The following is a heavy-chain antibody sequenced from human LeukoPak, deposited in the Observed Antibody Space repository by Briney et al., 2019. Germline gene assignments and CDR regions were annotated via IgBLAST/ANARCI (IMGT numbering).Heavy chain of an antibody. D-gene: IGHD6-19*01. CDR1: GFTFSSYG. J-gene: IGHJ4*02. CDR3: ARDGGYSSGWLNYYFDY. CDR2: ISYDGSNK. Sequence: GGSLRLSCAASGFTFSSYGMHWVRQAPGKGLEWVAVISYDGSNKYYADSVKGRFTISRDNAKNSLYLQMNSLRAEDTAVYYCARDGGYSSGWLNYYFDYWGQGTLVTVSS. V-gene: IGHV3-30*03.